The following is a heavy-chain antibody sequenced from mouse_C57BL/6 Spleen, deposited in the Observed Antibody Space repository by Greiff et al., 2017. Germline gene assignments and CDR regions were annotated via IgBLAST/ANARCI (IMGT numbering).Heavy chain of an antibody. CDR2: IYPGDGDT. Sequence: QVQLQQSGPELVKPGASVKISCKASGYAFSSSWMHWVKQRPGQGLEWIGRIYPGDGDTNYNGKFKGKATLTADKSSSTAYMQLSSLTSEDSAVYFCARRGGFGYWGQGTTLTVSS. CDR3: ARRGGFGY. V-gene: IGHV1-82*01. CDR1: GYAFSSSW. J-gene: IGHJ2*01.